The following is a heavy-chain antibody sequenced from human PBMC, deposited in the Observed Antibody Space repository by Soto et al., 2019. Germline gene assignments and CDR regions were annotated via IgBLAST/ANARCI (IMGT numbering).Heavy chain of an antibody. CDR3: ARNYGMDV. Sequence: SETLSLTCTVSGGSISFYYWSWIRQPPGKGLEWIGYIYYSGSTNYNPSLKSRVTISVDTSKNQFSLKLSSVTAADTAVYYCARNYGMDVWGQGTTVTVSS. CDR2: IYYSGST. V-gene: IGHV4-59*01. CDR1: GGSISFYY. J-gene: IGHJ6*02.